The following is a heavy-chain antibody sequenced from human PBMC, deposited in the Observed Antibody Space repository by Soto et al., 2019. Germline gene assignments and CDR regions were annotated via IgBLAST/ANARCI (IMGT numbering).Heavy chain of an antibody. CDR1: GGSISSVGYF. J-gene: IGHJ4*02. CDR3: ARLNSGWHQTFDS. CDR2: ISYSGST. V-gene: IGHV4-31*03. D-gene: IGHD6-25*01. Sequence: GPGLVKPSKTLSLTCTVSGGSISSVGYFWTWIRQHPAKGLEWIGHISYSGSTYFIPSLRSRLSMSVDTSKNQFSLNLTSVTVADTALYYCARLNSGWHQTFDSWGQGTLVTVSS.